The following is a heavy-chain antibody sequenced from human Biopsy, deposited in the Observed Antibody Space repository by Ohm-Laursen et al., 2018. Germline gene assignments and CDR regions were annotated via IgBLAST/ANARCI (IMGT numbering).Heavy chain of an antibody. J-gene: IGHJ6*02. CDR2: ITPLLGIT. D-gene: IGHD2-2*02. Sequence: GSSVKVSCKASGGIFSSYAMSWVRQAPGQGLEWMGRITPLLGITNYAQKFQGRVTISADKSTSTAYMELSSLRSEDTAVYYCAREYPEGDVWGQGTTVTVSS. CDR3: AREYPEGDV. CDR1: GGIFSSYA. V-gene: IGHV1-69*04.